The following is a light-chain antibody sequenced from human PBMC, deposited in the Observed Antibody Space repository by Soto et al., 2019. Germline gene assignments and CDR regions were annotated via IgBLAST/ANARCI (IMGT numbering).Light chain of an antibody. CDR3: HSYDKWPPGA. V-gene: IGKV3D-15*01. J-gene: IGKJ1*01. Sequence: EIVVTQFPATLSESPGERVTLSCRASQSVSTNFAWYQQRPGEAPRLLIFDASARAVDIPGRFSGSGSGTEFTLTISSLQPEDFAVYFCHSYDKWPPGAFGQGTKVEI. CDR2: DAS. CDR1: QSVSTN.